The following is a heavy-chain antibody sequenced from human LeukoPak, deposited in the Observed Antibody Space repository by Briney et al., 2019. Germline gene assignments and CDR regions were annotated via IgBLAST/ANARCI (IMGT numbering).Heavy chain of an antibody. CDR1: GYTLTGYY. J-gene: IGHJ4*02. Sequence: ASVKVSCKASGYTLTGYYLHWVRQAPGQGLEWIGWINPNTGATHSAQKFQGRITMTRDTSISTAYMDLSRLRSDDTAVYYCARDRVGSGWPRPYYFEVWGQGTLVTVSS. D-gene: IGHD6-19*01. CDR3: ARDRVGSGWPRPYYFEV. V-gene: IGHV1-2*02. CDR2: INPNTGAT.